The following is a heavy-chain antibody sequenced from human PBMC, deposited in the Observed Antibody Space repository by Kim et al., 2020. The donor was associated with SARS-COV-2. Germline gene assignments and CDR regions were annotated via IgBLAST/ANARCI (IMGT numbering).Heavy chain of an antibody. CDR1: GLSFNKYG. CDR2: ISYHGTTK. Sequence: GGSLRLSCAASGLSFNKYGMHWVRQAPGKGLEWVAVISYHGTTKYYADSVKGRFTVSRDNSKDTLYLQMNSLRVEDTAVYYCAKDGANVKSGFDSWGQGTLVIVSS. V-gene: IGHV3-30*18. CDR3: AKDGANVKSGFDS. J-gene: IGHJ4*02. D-gene: IGHD3-10*01.